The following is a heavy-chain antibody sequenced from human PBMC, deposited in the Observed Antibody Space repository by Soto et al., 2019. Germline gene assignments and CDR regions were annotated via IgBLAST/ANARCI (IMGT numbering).Heavy chain of an antibody. V-gene: IGHV4-34*01. D-gene: IGHD2-21*02. CDR2: INHSGST. Sequence: QVQLQQWGAGLLKPSETLSLTCAVYGGSFSGYYWSWIRQPPGKGLEWIGEINHSGSTNYNPSLKSRVTISVDTSKNQFSLKLSSVTAADTAVYYCARGRCGGDCSTYYFDYWGQGTLVTVSS. CDR3: ARGRCGGDCSTYYFDY. J-gene: IGHJ4*02. CDR1: GGSFSGYY.